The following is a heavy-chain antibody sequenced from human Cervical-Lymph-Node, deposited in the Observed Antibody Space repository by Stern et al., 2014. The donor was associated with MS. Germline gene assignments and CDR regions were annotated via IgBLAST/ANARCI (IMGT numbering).Heavy chain of an antibody. J-gene: IGHJ4*02. CDR3: ARVRAGGLLEY. Sequence: QLQLQESGPGLVKPSETLSLTCTVSGGSINSYYWTWIRQPPEKGLEWIGSIYYSGTTNYNPSLKSRVTMSVNTSKNQFSLKLSSVTAADTAVYYCARVRAGGLLEYWGQGTLVTVSS. CDR1: GGSINSYY. D-gene: IGHD3/OR15-3a*01. V-gene: IGHV4-59*01. CDR2: IYYSGTT.